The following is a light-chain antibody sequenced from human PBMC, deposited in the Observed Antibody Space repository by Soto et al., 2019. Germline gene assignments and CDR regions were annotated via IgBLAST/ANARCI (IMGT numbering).Light chain of an antibody. CDR2: DAS. J-gene: IGKJ5*01. CDR3: QQHNNWPLT. CDR1: QTVGSL. V-gene: IGKV3-11*01. Sequence: EIVLTQSPATLSLSPGEGATLSCRASQTVGSLLAWYQQRPGQAPRLVIYDASNRATGIPARFSGSGSGTDFTLTISSLAPEAFAIYYCQQHNNWPLTFGQGTRLEVK.